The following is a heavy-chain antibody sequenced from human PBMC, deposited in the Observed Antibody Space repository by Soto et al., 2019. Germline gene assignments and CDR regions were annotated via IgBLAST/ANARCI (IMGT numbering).Heavy chain of an antibody. Sequence: SXTRXDSCTVSXGSMSSGGYYWSWIRQDTGKGLEWIGYIYYSGSTYYNPSLKSRVTISVDTSKNQFSLKLSSATAADTAVDYCSIWYDYRHDHFDYSSQRTLVTVSS. V-gene: IGHV4-31*03. D-gene: IGHD1-1*01. J-gene: IGHJ4*01. CDR1: XGSMSSGGYY. CDR2: IYYSGST. CDR3: SIWYDYRHDHFDY.